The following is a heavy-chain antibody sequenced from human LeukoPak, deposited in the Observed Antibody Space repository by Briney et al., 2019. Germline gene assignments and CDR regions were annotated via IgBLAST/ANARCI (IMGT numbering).Heavy chain of an antibody. V-gene: IGHV1-46*01. Sequence: ASVKVSCKASGYTFTSYYMHWVRQAPGQGLEWMGVINPSGGSTSYAQKFQGRVTMTRDTSTSTIHMELSSLRSEDTAVYYCPRGGRTSRTVTPINPDYWGQRTLVTVSS. CDR1: GYTFTSYY. CDR3: PRGGRTSRTVTPINPDY. D-gene: IGHD4-17*01. J-gene: IGHJ4*02. CDR2: INPSGGST.